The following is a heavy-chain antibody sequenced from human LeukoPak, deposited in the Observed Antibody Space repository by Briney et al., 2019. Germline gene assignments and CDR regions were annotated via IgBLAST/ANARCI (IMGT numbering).Heavy chain of an antibody. J-gene: IGHJ6*03. V-gene: IGHV3-48*01. CDR2: ISSSSSII. D-gene: IGHD1-26*01. CDR3: ARDRYYEGYYYMDV. CDR1: GFTFSSHN. Sequence: HPGGSLRLSCIVSGFTFSSHNMNWVRQAPGKGLEWVSYISSSSSIIYYADSVKGRFTISRDNAKNSLYLQMNSLRAEDTAVYYCARDRYYEGYYYMDVWGKGTTVTVSS.